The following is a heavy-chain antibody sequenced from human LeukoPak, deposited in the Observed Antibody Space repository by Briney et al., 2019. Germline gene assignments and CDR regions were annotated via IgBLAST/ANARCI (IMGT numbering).Heavy chain of an antibody. D-gene: IGHD2-8*01. V-gene: IGHV3-53*01. J-gene: IGHJ4*02. CDR3: ATGGRSGMAFDF. Sequence: PGGSLRLSCSFSGFIATSNYMAWVRQSPGKDLQWISFIYGGGNTLYADSVRDRFSISRDNSKSTLYLQMSSLRVEDTAVYYCATGGRSGMAFDFWGQGTLVTVSS. CDR2: IYGGGNT. CDR1: GFIATSNY.